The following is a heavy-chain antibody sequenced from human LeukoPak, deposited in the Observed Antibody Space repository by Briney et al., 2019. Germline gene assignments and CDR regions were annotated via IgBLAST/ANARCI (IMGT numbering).Heavy chain of an antibody. D-gene: IGHD1-26*01. CDR2: ISYDGSNK. V-gene: IGHV3-30*03. Sequence: GGSLRLSCAASGFTFSSYGMHWVRQAPGKGLEWVAVISYDGSNKYYADSVKGRFTISRDNSKNTLYLQMNSLRAEDTAVYYCARLLGSYYIGRDFDYWGQGTLVTVSS. J-gene: IGHJ4*02. CDR3: ARLLGSYYIGRDFDY. CDR1: GFTFSSYG.